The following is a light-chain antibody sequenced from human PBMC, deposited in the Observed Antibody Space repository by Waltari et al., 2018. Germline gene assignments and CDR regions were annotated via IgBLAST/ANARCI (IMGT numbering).Light chain of an antibody. CDR2: WAS. CDR1: QTVLYSSNNKNY. V-gene: IGKV4-1*01. CDR3: QQFYSTPLT. Sequence: DIVMTQSPDSLAVSLGERATINCKSSQTVLYSSNNKNYLAWYQQKPGQPPKLVIYWASTRASGVPDRFSASGSGTDFNFTISSLQAEDVAVYYCQQFYSTPLTFGGGTKVEIK. J-gene: IGKJ4*01.